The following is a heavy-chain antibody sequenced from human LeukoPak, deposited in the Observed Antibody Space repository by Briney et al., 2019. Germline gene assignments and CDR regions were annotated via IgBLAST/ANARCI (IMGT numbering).Heavy chain of an antibody. CDR1: GGSISSSSYY. D-gene: IGHD4-17*01. V-gene: IGHV4-39*07. CDR3: ARDYGDYDLGAFDI. J-gene: IGHJ3*02. CDR2: IYYSGST. Sequence: SETLSLTCTVSGGSISSSSYYWGWIRQPPGKGLEWIGSIYYSGSTYYNPSLKSRVTISVDRSKNRFSLKLSSVTAADTAVYYCARDYGDYDLGAFDIWGQGTMVTVSS.